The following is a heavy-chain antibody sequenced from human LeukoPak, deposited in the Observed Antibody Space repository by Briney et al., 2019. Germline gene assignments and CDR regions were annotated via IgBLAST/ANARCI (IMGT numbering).Heavy chain of an antibody. CDR3: VMDMDV. CDR2: IKEDGSAK. Sequence: GGSLRLSCAASGFVFSSYWMNWVRQAPGKGLEWVANIKEDGSAKYYVDSVKGRFTISRDNAKNSLYLQMNSLRAEDTAVYYCVMDMDVWGQGTTVTVSS. J-gene: IGHJ6*02. V-gene: IGHV3-7*05. CDR1: GFVFSSYW.